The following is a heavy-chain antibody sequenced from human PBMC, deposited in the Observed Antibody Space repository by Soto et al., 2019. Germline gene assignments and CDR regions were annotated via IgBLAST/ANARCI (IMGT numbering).Heavy chain of an antibody. J-gene: IGHJ6*02. CDR1: GCSIPSYC. D-gene: IGHD3-3*01. Sequence: PRGCPEVPLQGYGCSIPSYCSCGLSQLHGKGLDEMGIIYPGDSDTRYSPSFQGQVTISADKSISTAYLQWSSLKASDTAVYYCAKAAEGNTIFDTYYYYYGMDVWGQGTTVTRSS. V-gene: IGHV5-51*01. CDR3: AKAAEGNTIFDTYYYYYGMDV. CDR2: IYPGDSDT.